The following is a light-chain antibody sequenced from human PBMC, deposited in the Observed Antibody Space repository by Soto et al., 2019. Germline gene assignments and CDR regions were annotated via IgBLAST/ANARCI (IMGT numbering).Light chain of an antibody. Sequence: QSALTQPASVSGSPGQSITISCTGTSSDVGSYNSVSWYQQHPGKAPKLMIYGVSNRPSGVSIRFSGSKSGNTASLTISGLQAEDEGDYYCSSYTTSASYVFGTGTKVTV. J-gene: IGLJ1*01. CDR1: SSDVGSYNS. CDR2: GVS. CDR3: SSYTTSASYV. V-gene: IGLV2-14*01.